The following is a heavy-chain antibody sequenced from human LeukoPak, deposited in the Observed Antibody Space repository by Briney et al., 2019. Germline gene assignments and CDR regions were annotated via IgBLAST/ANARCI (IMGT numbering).Heavy chain of an antibody. CDR1: GFIFRSYS. Sequence: GGSLRLSSAASGFIFRSYSMNWVRQAPGKGLEWVSSISDSSSYRYYADSVKGRFTISRDNAKKSLYLQMNSLRAEDTAVYYCARLPRIGCGSRQSVIYWGQGTLVTVSS. J-gene: IGHJ4*02. CDR3: ARLPRIGCGSRQSVIY. V-gene: IGHV3-21*01. D-gene: IGHD6-13*01. CDR2: ISDSSSYR.